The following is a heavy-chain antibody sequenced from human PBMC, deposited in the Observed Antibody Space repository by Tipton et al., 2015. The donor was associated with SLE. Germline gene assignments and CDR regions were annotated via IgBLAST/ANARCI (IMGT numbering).Heavy chain of an antibody. J-gene: IGHJ3*02. V-gene: IGHV4-61*02. CDR1: GGSISSGNYY. CDR2: MYTSGSA. CDR3: ARAWLAHAFDI. Sequence: TLSLTCTVSGGSISSGNYYWSWIRQPAGKGLEWIGRMYTSGSAKYNPSLKSRVTISVDTSKDQFSLKMSSVTAADTAVYYCARAWLAHAFDIWGQGTMVTVSS. D-gene: IGHD6-19*01.